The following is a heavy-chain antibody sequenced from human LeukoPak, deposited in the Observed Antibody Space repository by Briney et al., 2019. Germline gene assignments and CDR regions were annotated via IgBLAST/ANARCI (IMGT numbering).Heavy chain of an antibody. CDR3: ARGGYIYGY. V-gene: IGHV4-59*01. Sequence: SETLSLTCTVSGGSISSYSWSWIRQPPGKGLEWIGYSYYSGSTNYNPSLKSRVTISVDTSKNQFSLKLSSVTAADTAVYYCARGGYIYGYWGQGTLVTVSS. CDR1: GGSISSYS. D-gene: IGHD5-18*01. J-gene: IGHJ4*02. CDR2: SYYSGST.